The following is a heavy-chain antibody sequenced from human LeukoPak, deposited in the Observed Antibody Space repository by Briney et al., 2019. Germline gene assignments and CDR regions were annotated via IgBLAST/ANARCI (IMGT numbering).Heavy chain of an antibody. D-gene: IGHD1-1*01. CDR2: IIPILGIA. J-gene: IGHJ4*02. CDR1: GGTFSSYA. Sequence: SVKVSCKASGGTFSSYAISWVRQAPGQGLEWMGRIIPILGIANYAQKFQGRVTITADKSTSTAYMELSSLRSEDTAVYYCAREVDWNRPLGYWGQGTLVTVSS. V-gene: IGHV1-69*04. CDR3: AREVDWNRPLGY.